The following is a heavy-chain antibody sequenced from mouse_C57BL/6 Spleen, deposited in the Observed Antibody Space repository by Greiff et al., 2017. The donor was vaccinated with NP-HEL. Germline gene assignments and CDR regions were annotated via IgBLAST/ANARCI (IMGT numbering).Heavy chain of an antibody. J-gene: IGHJ2*01. CDR3: ARSKTPDY. Sequence: VKLQESGPELVKPGASVKISCKASGYAFSSSWMNWVKQRPGKGLEWIGRIYPGDGDTNYNGKFKGKATLTADKSSSTAYMQLSSLTSEDSAVYFCARSKTPDYWGQGTTLTVSS. V-gene: IGHV1-82*01. CDR1: GYAFSSSW. CDR2: IYPGDGDT.